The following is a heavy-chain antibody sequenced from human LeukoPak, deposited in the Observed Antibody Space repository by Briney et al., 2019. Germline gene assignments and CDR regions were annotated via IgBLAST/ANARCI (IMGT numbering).Heavy chain of an antibody. CDR1: GFTFSSYS. V-gene: IGHV3-48*01. CDR3: AKDTIGYCSRTSCYGAFDI. D-gene: IGHD2-2*01. Sequence: KPGGSLRLSCAASGFTFSSYSMNWVRQAPGKGLEWVSYISSSSSTIYYADSVKGRFTISRDNSKNTLYLQMNSLRAEDTAVYYCAKDTIGYCSRTSCYGAFDIWGQGTMVTVSS. CDR2: ISSSSSTI. J-gene: IGHJ3*02.